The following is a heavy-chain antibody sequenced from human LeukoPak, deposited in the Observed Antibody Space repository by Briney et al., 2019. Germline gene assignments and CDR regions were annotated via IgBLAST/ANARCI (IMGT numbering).Heavy chain of an antibody. J-gene: IGHJ3*02. CDR2: INHSGST. V-gene: IGHV4-34*01. Sequence: SETLSLTCAVYGGPFSGYYWSWIRQPPGKGLEWIGEINHSGSTNYNPSLKSRVAISVDTSKNQFSLKLSSVTAADTAVYYCARGGLDIWGQGTMVTVSS. D-gene: IGHD2-2*03. CDR1: GGPFSGYY. CDR3: ARGGLDI.